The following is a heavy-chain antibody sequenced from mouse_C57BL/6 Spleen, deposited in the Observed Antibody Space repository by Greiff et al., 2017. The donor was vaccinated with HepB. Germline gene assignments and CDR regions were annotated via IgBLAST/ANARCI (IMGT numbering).Heavy chain of an antibody. J-gene: IGHJ2*01. CDR3: AREDYSNGSYYFDY. CDR2: ISSGSSTI. D-gene: IGHD2-5*01. Sequence: EVKLMESGGGLVKPGGSLKLSCAASGFTFSDYGMHWVRQAPEKGLEWVAYISSGSSTIYYADTVKGRFTISRDNAKNTLFLQMTSLRSEDTAMYYCAREDYSNGSYYFDYWGQGTTLTVSS. V-gene: IGHV5-17*01. CDR1: GFTFSDYG.